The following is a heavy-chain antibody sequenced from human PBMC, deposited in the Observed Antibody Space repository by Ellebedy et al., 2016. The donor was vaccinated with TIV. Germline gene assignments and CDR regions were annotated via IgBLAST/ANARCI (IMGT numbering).Heavy chain of an antibody. J-gene: IGHJ6*02. CDR3: ARDLGPWRDYYYYGMDV. Sequence: GESLKISCAASGFTFSSYGMNWVRQAPGKGLEWVSSISSSSSYIYYADSVKGRFTISRDNAKNSLYLQMNSLRAEDTAVYYCARDLGPWRDYYYYGMDVWGQGTTVTVSS. V-gene: IGHV3-21*01. CDR2: ISSSSSYI. D-gene: IGHD3-16*01. CDR1: GFTFSSYG.